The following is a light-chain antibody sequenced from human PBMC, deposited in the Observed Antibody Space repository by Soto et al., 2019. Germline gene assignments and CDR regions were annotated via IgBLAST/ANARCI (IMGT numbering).Light chain of an antibody. CDR3: QQYNNYST. CDR2: DAS. V-gene: IGKV1-5*01. J-gene: IGKJ1*01. Sequence: DIKMTQSPSTLSASVGARVTITCRASQSISDWLAWFQLKPGKAPKLLIYDASSLESGVPSRFSGSGSGTEFTLTISSLQPDDFATYYCQQYNNYSTFCQGTKVDIK. CDR1: QSISDW.